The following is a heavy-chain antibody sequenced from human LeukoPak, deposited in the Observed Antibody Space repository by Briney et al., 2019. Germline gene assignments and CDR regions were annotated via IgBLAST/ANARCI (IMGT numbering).Heavy chain of an antibody. CDR2: IHNDGNA. J-gene: IGHJ4*02. CDR3: ASTRSWYAGRELAHYFDY. D-gene: IGHD6-13*01. CDR1: GVVVSSNY. V-gene: IGHV3-53*01. Sequence: GGSLRLSCAASGVVVSSNYMNWVREAPGKGLEWVSFIHNDGNAFYADSVKGRFAISKDNSKNTVHLQMNSLRIEDTAVYYCASTRSWYAGRELAHYFDYRGQGTPVTASS.